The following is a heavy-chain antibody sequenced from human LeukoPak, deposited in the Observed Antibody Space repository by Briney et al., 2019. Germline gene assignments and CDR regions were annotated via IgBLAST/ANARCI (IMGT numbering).Heavy chain of an antibody. CDR2: IYYSGST. J-gene: IGHJ4*02. CDR3: ARVGVMTTVTDFDY. D-gene: IGHD4-17*01. CDR1: GGSFSGYY. Sequence: SETLSLTCAVYGGSFSGYYWSWIRQPPGKGLEWIGYIYYSGSTNYNPSLKSRVTISVDTSKNQFSLKLSSVTAADTAVYYCARVGVMTTVTDFDYWGQGTLVTVSS. V-gene: IGHV4-59*01.